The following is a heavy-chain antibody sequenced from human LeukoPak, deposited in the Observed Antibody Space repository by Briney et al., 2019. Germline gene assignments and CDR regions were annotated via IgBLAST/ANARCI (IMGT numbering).Heavy chain of an antibody. CDR3: ARRGGSYYGTYYFDY. CDR1: GYIFTSYW. J-gene: IGHJ4*02. Sequence: PGESLKISCKGSGYIFTSYWIGWVRQMPGKGLEWMGIIYPGDSDTRYSPSFQGQVTISADKSIPTAYLQWSSLKASDTAMYYCARRGGSYYGTYYFDYWGQGTLVTVSS. D-gene: IGHD1-26*01. CDR2: IYPGDSDT. V-gene: IGHV5-51*01.